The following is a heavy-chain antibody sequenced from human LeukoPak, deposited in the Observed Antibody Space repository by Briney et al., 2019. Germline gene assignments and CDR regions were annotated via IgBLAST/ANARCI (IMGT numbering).Heavy chain of an antibody. V-gene: IGHV1-18*01. Sequence: ASVKVSCKASGYTFTSYGISWVRQAPGQGLEWMGWISAYNGNTNYAQKPQGRVTMTTDTSTSTAYMELRSLRSDDTAVYYCARDTSESAPGDWSPLGPGWADYWGQGTLVTVSS. CDR3: ARDTSESAPGDWSPLGPGWADY. CDR1: GYTFTSYG. D-gene: IGHD3/OR15-3a*01. CDR2: ISAYNGNT. J-gene: IGHJ4*02.